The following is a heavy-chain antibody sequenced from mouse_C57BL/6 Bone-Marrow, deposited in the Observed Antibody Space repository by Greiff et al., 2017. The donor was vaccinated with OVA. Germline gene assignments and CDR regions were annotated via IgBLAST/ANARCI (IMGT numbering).Heavy chain of an antibody. D-gene: IGHD2-4*01. V-gene: IGHV5-6*01. CDR2: ISSGGSYT. CDR3: ARHRIYYDYDAAWFAY. Sequence: EVKLMESGGDLVKPGGSLKLSCAASGFTFSSYGMSWVRQTPDKRLEWVATISSGGSYTYYPDSVKGRFTISRDNAKNTLYLQMSSLKSEDTAMYYCARHRIYYDYDAAWFAYWGQGTLVTVSA. J-gene: IGHJ3*01. CDR1: GFTFSSYG.